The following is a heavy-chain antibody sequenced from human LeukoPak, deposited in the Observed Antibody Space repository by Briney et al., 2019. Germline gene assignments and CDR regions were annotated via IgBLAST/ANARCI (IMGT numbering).Heavy chain of an antibody. D-gene: IGHD6-13*01. CDR3: ARLDSSGWYLGS. V-gene: IGHV4-59*08. Sequence: PSETLSLTCTVSGDSISSYYWTWLRQPPGKGLEWIGYIYYSGSTNYNPSLKSRVTISVDTSKNQFSLKLTSVTAADTAVYYCARLDSSGWYLGSWGQGTLVTVSS. CDR2: IYYSGST. J-gene: IGHJ5*02. CDR1: GDSISSYY.